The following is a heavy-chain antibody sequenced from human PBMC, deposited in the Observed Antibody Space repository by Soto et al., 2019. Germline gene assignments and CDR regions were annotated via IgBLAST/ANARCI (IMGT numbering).Heavy chain of an antibody. Sequence: QVQLVQSGAEVKKPGSSVKVSCKASGGTFSSYAISWVRQAPGQGLEWRGGIIPIFGAANYAQKFQGRVTITADESTSTAYMELSSLRSEDTVVYYCARGLGRIQLWSYFDYWGQGTLVTVSS. CDR2: IIPIFGAA. J-gene: IGHJ4*02. CDR1: GGTFSSYA. D-gene: IGHD5-18*01. CDR3: ARGLGRIQLWSYFDY. V-gene: IGHV1-69*12.